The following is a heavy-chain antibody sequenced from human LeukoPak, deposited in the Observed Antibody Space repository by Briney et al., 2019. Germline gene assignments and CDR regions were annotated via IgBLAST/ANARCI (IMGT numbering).Heavy chain of an antibody. CDR3: ARDRSSGCSDY. Sequence: PVKACCKPSGFTFSSYAIRWERKAPGQGLEWMGGIIPIFGTANYAQKFQGRVTITADESTSTAYMELSSLRSEDTAVYYCARDRSSGCSDYWGQGTLVTVSS. D-gene: IGHD6-19*01. V-gene: IGHV1-69*13. CDR2: IIPIFGTA. CDR1: GFTFSSYA. J-gene: IGHJ4*02.